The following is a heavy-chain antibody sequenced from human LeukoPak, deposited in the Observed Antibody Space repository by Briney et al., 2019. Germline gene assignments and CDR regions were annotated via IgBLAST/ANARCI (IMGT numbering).Heavy chain of an antibody. Sequence: SETLSLTCTVSGGSISSSGYYWGWIRQPPGKGLEWIGSIYYSGSTYYNPSLKSRVTISVDTSKNQFSLKLSSVTAADTAVYYCARPDTAMVNGGYYYYGMDVWGQGTTVTVSS. CDR3: ARPDTAMVNGGYYYYGMDV. CDR2: IYYSGST. J-gene: IGHJ6*02. CDR1: GGSISSSGYY. D-gene: IGHD5-18*01. V-gene: IGHV4-39*01.